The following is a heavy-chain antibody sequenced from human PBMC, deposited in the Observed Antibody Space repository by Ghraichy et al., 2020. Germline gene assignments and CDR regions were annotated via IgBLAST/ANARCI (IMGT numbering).Heavy chain of an antibody. CDR1: GFNFSNSD. D-gene: IGHD6-6*01. J-gene: IGHJ2*01. V-gene: IGHV1-58*01. Sequence: SVKVSCKASGFNFSNSDVHFVRQVRGPRLEWLGWITVGRGQTFCGQKFHDRVVISRDLSTNTTYMTLSGLGSEDTAIYYCATLRRATLRRRPSSRDDWSFDLWGRGTPLTVS. CDR2: ITVGRGQT. CDR3: ATLRRATLRRRPSSRDDWSFDL.